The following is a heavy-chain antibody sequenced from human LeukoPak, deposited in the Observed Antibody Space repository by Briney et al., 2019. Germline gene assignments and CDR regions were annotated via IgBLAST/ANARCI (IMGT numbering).Heavy chain of an antibody. CDR1: GGSISSSGYY. J-gene: IGHJ4*02. D-gene: IGHD3-10*01. V-gene: IGHV4-39*02. Sequence: SETLSLTCTVSGGSISSSGYYWGWIRQPPGQGLEWIGSIYYSGSTYYNPSLKSRVTISVDTSKNQFSLKLSSVTAADTAVYYCAREGGYGSGGLDYWGQGTLVTVSS. CDR2: IYYSGST. CDR3: AREGGYGSGGLDY.